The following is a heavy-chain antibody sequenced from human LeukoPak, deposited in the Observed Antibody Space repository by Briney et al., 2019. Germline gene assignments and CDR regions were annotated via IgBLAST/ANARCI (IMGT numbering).Heavy chain of an antibody. D-gene: IGHD6-19*01. Sequence: SETLSLTCAVSGYSISSGYYWGWIRQPPGKGLEWIGSIYHSGSTYYNPSLKSRVTISVDTSKNQFSLKLSSVTAADTAVYYCARSIAVAGNWYFDLWGRGTPVTVSS. CDR2: IYHSGST. V-gene: IGHV4-38-2*01. CDR1: GYSISSGYY. CDR3: ARSIAVAGNWYFDL. J-gene: IGHJ2*01.